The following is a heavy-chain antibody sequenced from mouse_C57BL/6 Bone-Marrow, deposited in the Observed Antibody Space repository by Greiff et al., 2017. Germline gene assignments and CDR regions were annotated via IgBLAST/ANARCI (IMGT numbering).Heavy chain of an antibody. CDR3: ATTMVTTRGKNYYAMDY. Sequence: EVMLVESGGGLVKPGGSLKLSCAASGFTFSDYGMHWVRQAPEKGLEWVAYISSGSSTIYYADTVKGRFTISRDNAKNTLFLQMTSLRSEDTAMYYCATTMVTTRGKNYYAMDYWGQGTSVTVSS. V-gene: IGHV5-17*01. D-gene: IGHD2-2*01. CDR2: ISSGSSTI. J-gene: IGHJ4*01. CDR1: GFTFSDYG.